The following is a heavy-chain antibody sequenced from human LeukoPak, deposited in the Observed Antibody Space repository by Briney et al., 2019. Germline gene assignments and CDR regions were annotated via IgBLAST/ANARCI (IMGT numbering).Heavy chain of an antibody. CDR3: ARDPDY. V-gene: IGHV3-7*01. J-gene: IGHJ4*02. CDR1: GFTFSSYW. CDR2: IRQDGSEK. Sequence: PGGSLRLSCTASGFTFSSYWMSWVRRAPGKGLEWVATIRQDGSEKYYVDSVKGRFTISRDNAKNSVYLQMNSLRAEDTAVYYCARDPDYWGQGTLVTVSS.